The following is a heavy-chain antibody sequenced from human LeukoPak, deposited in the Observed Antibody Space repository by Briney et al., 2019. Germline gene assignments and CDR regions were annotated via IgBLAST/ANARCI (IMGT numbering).Heavy chain of an antibody. J-gene: IGHJ4*01. CDR1: GYTFTSYY. V-gene: IGHV1-18*04. D-gene: IGHD1-1*01. Sequence: ASVNVSCTASGYTFTSYYMHWVRQAPGQGLEWMGWITAYNGNRLYAQRFQGRITLTTDTSTSTSYMELRSLEYDDTAIYYCARDNDKVVDHWGQGTLVTVSS. CDR2: ITAYNGNR. CDR3: ARDNDKVVDH.